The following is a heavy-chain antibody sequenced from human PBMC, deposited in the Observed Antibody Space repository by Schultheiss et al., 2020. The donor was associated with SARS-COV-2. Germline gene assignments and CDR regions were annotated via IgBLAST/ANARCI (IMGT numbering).Heavy chain of an antibody. J-gene: IGHJ5*02. V-gene: IGHV3-48*01. CDR2: ISSSSSTI. D-gene: IGHD1-26*01. Sequence: GGSLRLSCAASGFTFSSYSMNWVRQAPGKGLEWVSYISSSSSTIYYADSVKGRFTISRDNAKNSLYLQMNSLRAEDTAVYYCAKGLRGGSYEGWFDPWGQGTLVTVSS. CDR3: AKGLRGGSYEGWFDP. CDR1: GFTFSSYS.